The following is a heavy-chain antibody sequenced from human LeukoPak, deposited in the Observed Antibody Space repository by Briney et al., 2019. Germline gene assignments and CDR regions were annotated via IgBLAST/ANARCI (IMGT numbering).Heavy chain of an antibody. V-gene: IGHV4-59*08. CDR3: ATRGY. J-gene: IGHJ4*02. CDR2: IYNSGSN. CDR1: GGSISSDY. D-gene: IGHD3-10*01. Sequence: SETLSLTCTVSGGSISSDYWQWIRQPPGKGLEWIGYIYNSGSNNYNPSLKSRVTISIDTSKNQFSLKLTSVTAADTAVYYCATRGYWGQGTLVTVSS.